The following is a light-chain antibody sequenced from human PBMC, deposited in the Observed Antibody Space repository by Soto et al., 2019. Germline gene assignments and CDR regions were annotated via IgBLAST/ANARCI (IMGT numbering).Light chain of an antibody. J-gene: IGKJ1*01. Sequence: DIQMTQSPSSLSASVGDRVTITCRASQGISNYIAWYQQKPGKVPKLLIYGASTLQSGVPSRFSGSGSGTDFTLTIRSLQPEDVASYSCQNYNSAFPPFGQGTKVEI. CDR2: GAS. CDR1: QGISNY. CDR3: QNYNSAFPP. V-gene: IGKV1-27*01.